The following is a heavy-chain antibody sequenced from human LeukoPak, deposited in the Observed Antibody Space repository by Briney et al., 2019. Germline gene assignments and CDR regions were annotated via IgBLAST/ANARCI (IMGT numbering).Heavy chain of an antibody. CDR2: IYYSGST. J-gene: IGHJ4*02. CDR3: ARHIAAAGSFDY. CDR1: GGSISSGDYY. D-gene: IGHD6-13*01. V-gene: IGHV4-30-4*01. Sequence: SENLSLTCTVSGGSISSGDYYWSWIRQPPGKGLEWIGYIYYSGSTYYNPSLKSRVTISVDTSKNQFSLKLSSVTAADTAVYYCARHIAAAGSFDYWGQGTLVTVSS.